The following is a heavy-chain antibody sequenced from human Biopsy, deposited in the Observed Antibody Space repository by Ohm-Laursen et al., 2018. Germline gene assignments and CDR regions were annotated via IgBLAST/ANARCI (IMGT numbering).Heavy chain of an antibody. Sequence: SLRLSCTAPGFTFSSYGMHWVRQAPGKGLEWVATMSYDGTQKYYGDSVKGRFTISRDNSKNTLYLQMNSLRAGDTAVYYCAKDYRDSRGIFGIVVVRPLDYWGQGTLVTVSS. V-gene: IGHV3-30*18. CDR1: GFTFSSYG. J-gene: IGHJ4*02. CDR2: MSYDGTQK. D-gene: IGHD3-22*01. CDR3: AKDYRDSRGIFGIVVVRPLDY.